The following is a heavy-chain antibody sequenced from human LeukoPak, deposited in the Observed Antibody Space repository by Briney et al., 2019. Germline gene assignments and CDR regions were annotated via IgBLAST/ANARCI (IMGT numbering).Heavy chain of an antibody. V-gene: IGHV3-9*01. CDR2: ISWNSGSI. Sequence: YPGGSLRLSCAASGFTFDDYAMHWVRQAPGKGLEWVSGISWNSGSIGYADSVKGRFTISRDNAKNSLYLQMNSLRAEDTALYYCAKDSALRLISGYYYVGGSGYFDYWGQGTLVTVSS. CDR3: AKDSALRLISGYYYVGGSGYFDY. CDR1: GFTFDDYA. D-gene: IGHD3-22*01. J-gene: IGHJ4*02.